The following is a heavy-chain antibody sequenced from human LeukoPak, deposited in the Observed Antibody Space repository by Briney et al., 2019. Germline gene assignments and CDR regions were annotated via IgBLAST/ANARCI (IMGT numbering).Heavy chain of an antibody. Sequence: GGSLRLSCAASGLTFSSYTMSWVRQAPGKGLEWVSAISGSGGSTYYADSVKGRFTISRDNSKNTLYLQMNSLRAEDTAVYYCAKAPTYYDFWSGLYWGQGTLVTVSS. CDR1: GLTFSSYT. D-gene: IGHD3-3*01. CDR3: AKAPTYYDFWSGLY. CDR2: ISGSGGST. V-gene: IGHV3-23*01. J-gene: IGHJ4*02.